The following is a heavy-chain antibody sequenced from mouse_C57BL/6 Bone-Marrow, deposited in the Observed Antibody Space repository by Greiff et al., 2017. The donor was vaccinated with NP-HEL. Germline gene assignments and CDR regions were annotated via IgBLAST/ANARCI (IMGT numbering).Heavy chain of an antibody. CDR3: ARRDGYDEYYFDY. D-gene: IGHD2-2*01. CDR1: GFTFSSYG. CDR2: ISSGGSYT. V-gene: IGHV5-6*02. Sequence: EVKLVESGGDLVKPGGSLKLSCAASGFTFSSYGMSWVRQTPDKRLEWVATISSGGSYTYYPDSVKGRFTISRDNAKNTLYLQMSSLKSEDTAMYYCARRDGYDEYYFDYWGQGTTLTVSS. J-gene: IGHJ2*01.